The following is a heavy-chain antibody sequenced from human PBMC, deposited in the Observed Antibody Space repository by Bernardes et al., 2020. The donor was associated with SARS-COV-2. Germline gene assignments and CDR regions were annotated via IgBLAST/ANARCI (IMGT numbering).Heavy chain of an antibody. CDR1: GFTFSSYW. D-gene: IGHD5-18*01. Sequence: GGSLRLSCAACGFTFSSYWMHWVRQAPGKGLVWVARINSDGSSTSYADSVKGRFTISRDNAKNTLYLQMNSLRAEDTAVYYCAGGPDSYAPFGYWGQGTLVTVSS. CDR2: INSDGSST. V-gene: IGHV3-74*01. CDR3: AGGPDSYAPFGY. J-gene: IGHJ4*02.